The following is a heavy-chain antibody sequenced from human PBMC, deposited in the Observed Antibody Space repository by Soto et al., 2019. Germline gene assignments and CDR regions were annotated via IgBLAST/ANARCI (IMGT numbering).Heavy chain of an antibody. CDR2: ISYRGST. CDR3: ASSGIVGREVNTWFDP. D-gene: IGHD3-22*01. Sequence: SETLSLTCTVSAGSITTSYWSWIRQPLGKALEWIGYISYRGSTNYNPSLKSRLTISIDTSKSQISLKLTSMTTADTAVYYCASSGIVGREVNTWFDPWGQGTLVTVS. V-gene: IGHV4-59*01. CDR1: AGSITTSY. J-gene: IGHJ5*02.